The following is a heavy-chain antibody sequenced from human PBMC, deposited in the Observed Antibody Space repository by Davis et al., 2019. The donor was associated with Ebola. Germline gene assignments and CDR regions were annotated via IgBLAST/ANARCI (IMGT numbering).Heavy chain of an antibody. V-gene: IGHV1-18*01. J-gene: IGHJ5*02. CDR3: ARDFITMVRGPGGWFDP. CDR1: GYTFTSYG. Sequence: ASVTVSCKASGYTFTSYGISWVRQAPGQGLEWMGWISAYNGNTNYAQKLQGRVTMTTDTSTSTAYMELRSLRSDDTAVYYCARDFITMVRGPGGWFDPWGQGTLVTVSS. D-gene: IGHD3-10*01. CDR2: ISAYNGNT.